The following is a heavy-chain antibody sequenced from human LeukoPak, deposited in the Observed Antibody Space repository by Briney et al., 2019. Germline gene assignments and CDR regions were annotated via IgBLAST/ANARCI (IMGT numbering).Heavy chain of an antibody. CDR3: ATMVRGVIIYDGFDI. V-gene: IGHV3-23*01. Sequence: PGGSLRLSCAASGFTFSSYAMSWVRQAPGKGLEWVSAISGSGGSTYYADSVKGRFTISRDNSKNTLYLQMNSLRAEDTAVYYCATMVRGVIIYDGFDIWGQGTMVTVSS. J-gene: IGHJ3*02. D-gene: IGHD3-10*01. CDR1: GFTFSSYA. CDR2: ISGSGGST.